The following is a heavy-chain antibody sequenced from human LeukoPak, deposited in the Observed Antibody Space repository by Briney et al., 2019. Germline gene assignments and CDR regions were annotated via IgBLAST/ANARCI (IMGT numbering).Heavy chain of an antibody. CDR1: GGSFSGYY. Sequence: SETLSLTCAVYGGSFSGYYWSWIRQPPGKGLEWIGEINHSGSTNYNPSLKSRVTISVDTSKNQFSLKLSSVTAADTAVYYRARGRLKAFDIWGQGTMVTVSS. V-gene: IGHV4-34*01. CDR3: ARGRLKAFDI. J-gene: IGHJ3*02. CDR2: INHSGST.